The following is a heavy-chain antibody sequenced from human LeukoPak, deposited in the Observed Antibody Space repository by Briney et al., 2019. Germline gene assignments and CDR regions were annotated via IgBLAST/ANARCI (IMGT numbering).Heavy chain of an antibody. CDR3: AKRQGPNSGSYDYFDP. CDR1: GGFISSYY. J-gene: IGHJ5*02. D-gene: IGHD1-26*01. V-gene: IGHV4-4*09. Sequence: SETLSLTCTVSGGFISSYYWSWIRQPPGQGLEWIAYIHSSGYTNYNPSLESRVTISVDTSKNQFSLKVTSVTAADTAVYYCAKRQGPNSGSYDYFDPWGQGTLVTVSS. CDR2: IHSSGYT.